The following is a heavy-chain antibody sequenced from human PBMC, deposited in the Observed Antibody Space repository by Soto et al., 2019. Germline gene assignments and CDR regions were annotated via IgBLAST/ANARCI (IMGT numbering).Heavy chain of an antibody. D-gene: IGHD3-22*01. CDR1: GFSFGSYA. Sequence: GGSLRLSCAASGFSFGSYAMSWVRQAPGKGLEWVSAISGSGGSTYYADSVKGRFTISRDNSKNTLYLQMNSLRAEDTAVYYCAKEYYCDSSYFDYWGQGTLGTVSS. J-gene: IGHJ4*02. V-gene: IGHV3-23*01. CDR3: AKEYYCDSSYFDY. CDR2: ISGSGGST.